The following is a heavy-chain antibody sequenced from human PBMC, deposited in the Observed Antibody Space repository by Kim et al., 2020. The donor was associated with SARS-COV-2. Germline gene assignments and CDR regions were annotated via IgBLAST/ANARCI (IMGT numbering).Heavy chain of an antibody. J-gene: IGHJ5*02. CDR2: SYYSGST. D-gene: IGHD2-2*01. Sequence: SETLSLTCTVSGGSISSSSYYWGWIRQPQGQGREWIGSSYYSGSTYYNPSLKSRVTITVDTSKNQFSLKLSSVTAADTAVYYCARDIRGALRGIVVVPDATFDPWGQGTLVTVSS. V-gene: IGHV4-39*02. CDR3: ARDIRGALRGIVVVPDATFDP. CDR1: GGSISSSSYY.